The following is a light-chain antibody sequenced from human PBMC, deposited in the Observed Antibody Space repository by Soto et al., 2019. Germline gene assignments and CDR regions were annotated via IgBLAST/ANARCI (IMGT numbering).Light chain of an antibody. CDR1: QGVESPH. Sequence: PRGRATLSRRARQGVESPHFGWYQQKPGQAPRLLIYGISSRATGIPARFSGSGSGTDFTLTISSLEPEDFAVYYCQQRSNWPRITFGQGTLLEI. J-gene: IGKJ5*01. V-gene: IGKV3-11*01. CDR3: QQRSNWPRIT. CDR2: GIS.